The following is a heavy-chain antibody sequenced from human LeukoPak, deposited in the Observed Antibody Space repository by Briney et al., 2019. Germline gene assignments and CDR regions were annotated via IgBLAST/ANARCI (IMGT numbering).Heavy chain of an antibody. CDR1: GFTFSSYP. CDR3: ARGGGNSWFDY. D-gene: IGHD4-23*01. Sequence: PGGSLRLSYAASGFTFSSYPMSWVRQPPGKGLEWVSAISGSGGSTYYADSVKGRFTISRDNSKNTLYLQTNSLRADDTAVYYCARGGGNSWFDYWGQGTLVTVSS. J-gene: IGHJ4*02. V-gene: IGHV3-23*01. CDR2: ISGSGGST.